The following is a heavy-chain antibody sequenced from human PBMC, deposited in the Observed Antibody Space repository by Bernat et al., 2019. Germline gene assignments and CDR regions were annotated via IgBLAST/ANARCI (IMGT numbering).Heavy chain of an antibody. Sequence: QVQLVQSGAEVKKPGASVKVSCKASGYTFTSYAMHWVRQAPGQRLEWMGWINAGNGNTKYSQKFQGRVTITRDTSASTAYMELSSLRSEDTAVYYCARDGCSGGSCYLQPLGGMDVWGQGTMVTVSS. CDR2: INAGNGNT. V-gene: IGHV1-3*01. D-gene: IGHD2-15*01. CDR1: GYTFTSYA. J-gene: IGHJ6*02. CDR3: ARDGCSGGSCYLQPLGGMDV.